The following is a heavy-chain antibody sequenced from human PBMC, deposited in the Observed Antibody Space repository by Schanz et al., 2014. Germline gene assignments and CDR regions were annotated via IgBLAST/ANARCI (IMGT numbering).Heavy chain of an antibody. D-gene: IGHD1-20*01. CDR2: ISGRDGST. CDR1: GFTFSSYA. V-gene: IGHV3-23*01. J-gene: IGHJ4*02. CDR3: ANNWNLDY. Sequence: EVQLLESGGGFVQPGGSLRLSCAASGFTFSSYAMTWVRQAPGMGLEWVSAISGRDGSTYYADSVRGRFTISRDNSKNTLYLQMNSLRAEDTAVYYCANNWNLDYWGQGTLVTVSS.